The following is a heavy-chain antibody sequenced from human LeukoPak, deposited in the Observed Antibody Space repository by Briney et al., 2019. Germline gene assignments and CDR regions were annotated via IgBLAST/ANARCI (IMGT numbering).Heavy chain of an antibody. CDR2: IYYSGST. CDR1: GGSISSYY. CDR3: ARGPLGRWVTIDY. D-gene: IGHD4-23*01. V-gene: IGHV4-59*01. Sequence: SETLSLTCTVSGGSISSYYWSWIRQPPGKGLEWIGYIYYSGSTNYNPSLKSRVTISVDTSKNQFSLKLSSVTAADTVVYYCARGPLGRWVTIDYWGQGALVTVSS. J-gene: IGHJ4*02.